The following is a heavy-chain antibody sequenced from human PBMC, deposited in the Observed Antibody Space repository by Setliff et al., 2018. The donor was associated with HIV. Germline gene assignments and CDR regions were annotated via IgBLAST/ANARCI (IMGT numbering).Heavy chain of an antibody. V-gene: IGHV1-69*13. D-gene: IGHD4-17*01. J-gene: IGHJ6*03. CDR3: ARGRLLRRTVNLLEGTVDYLDYSMDV. Sequence: ASVKVSCKASGGTSNTYAITWVRQAPGQGLEWMGGISPIFGTANYAQKFQGRVTVTADESTTTTYMELNRLRSEDTAVYYCARGRLLRRTVNLLEGTVDYLDYSMDVSSTGTAVSVS. CDR2: ISPIFGTA. CDR1: GGTSNTYA.